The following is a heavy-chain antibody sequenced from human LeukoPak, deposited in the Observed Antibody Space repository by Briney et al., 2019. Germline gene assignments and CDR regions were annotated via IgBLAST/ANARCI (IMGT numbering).Heavy chain of an antibody. J-gene: IGHJ3*02. CDR3: ARGRLPGRPAVAAFDI. V-gene: IGHV1-18*01. CDR1: GYTLTELS. Sequence: ASVKVSCKVSGYTLTELSMHWVRQAPGQGLEWMGWISAYNGNTNYAQKLQGRVTMTTDTSTSTAYMELRSLRSDDTAVYYCARGRLPGRPAVAAFDIWGQGTMVTVSS. D-gene: IGHD2-2*01. CDR2: ISAYNGNT.